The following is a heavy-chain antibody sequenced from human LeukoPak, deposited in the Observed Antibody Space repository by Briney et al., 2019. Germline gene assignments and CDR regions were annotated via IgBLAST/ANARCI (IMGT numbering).Heavy chain of an antibody. CDR3: AKDSKVAYYFDY. V-gene: IGHV3-23*01. CDR2: ISGSGGST. Sequence: AGGSLRLSCAASGFTFSSYAMSWVCQAPGKGLEWVSAISGSGGSTYYADSVKGRFTISRDNSKNTLYLQMNSLRAEDTAVYYCAKDSKVAYYFDYWGQGTLVTVSS. J-gene: IGHJ4*02. D-gene: IGHD5-12*01. CDR1: GFTFSSYA.